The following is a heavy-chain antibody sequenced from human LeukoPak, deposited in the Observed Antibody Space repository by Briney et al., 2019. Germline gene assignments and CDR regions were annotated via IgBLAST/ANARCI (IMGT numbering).Heavy chain of an antibody. D-gene: IGHD3-10*01. CDR1: GFTFSSYA. Sequence: GGSLRLSCAASGFTFSSYAMHWVRQAPGKGLEWVAVISYDGSNKYYADSVKGRFTISRDNSKNTLYLQMNSLRAEDTAVYYCAKAMVRGVIPFDYWGQGTLVTVSS. CDR3: AKAMVRGVIPFDY. CDR2: ISYDGSNK. V-gene: IGHV3-30-3*01. J-gene: IGHJ4*02.